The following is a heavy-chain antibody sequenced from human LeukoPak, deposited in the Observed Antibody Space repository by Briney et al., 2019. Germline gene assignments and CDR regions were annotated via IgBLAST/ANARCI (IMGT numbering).Heavy chain of an antibody. CDR2: ISSNGGST. V-gene: IGHV3-64D*06. Sequence: TGGSLRLSCSASGFTFSSYAMHWVRQTPGKGLEYVSAISSNGGSTYYADSVKGRFTISRDNSKNTLYLQMSSLRAEDTAVYYCVKDSGGYSYGFDYWGQGTLVTVSS. CDR3: VKDSGGYSYGFDY. CDR1: GFTFSSYA. D-gene: IGHD5-18*01. J-gene: IGHJ4*02.